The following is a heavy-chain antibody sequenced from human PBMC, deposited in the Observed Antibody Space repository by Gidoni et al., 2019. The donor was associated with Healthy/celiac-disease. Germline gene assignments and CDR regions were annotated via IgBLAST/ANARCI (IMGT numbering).Heavy chain of an antibody. CDR2: MNPNSGNT. Sequence: LEWMGWMNPNSGNTGYAQKFQGRVTMTRNTSISTAYMELSSLRSEDTAVYYCARGREVVPAANYYYYMDVWGKGTTVTVSS. D-gene: IGHD2-2*01. CDR3: ARGREVVPAANYYYYMDV. J-gene: IGHJ6*03. V-gene: IGHV1-8*01.